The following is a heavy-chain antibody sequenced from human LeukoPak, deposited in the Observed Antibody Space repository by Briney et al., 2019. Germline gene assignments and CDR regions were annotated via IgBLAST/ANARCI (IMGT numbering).Heavy chain of an antibody. D-gene: IGHD5-18*01. CDR3: RGYSYALDY. CDR1: GFTFSSYG. CDR2: ISYDGSNK. J-gene: IGHJ4*02. Sequence: TGGSLRLSCAASGFTFSSYGMHWVRQAPGKGLEWVAVISYDGSNKYYAGSVKGRFTISRDNSKNTLYLQMNSLRAEDTAVYYCRGYSYALDYWGQGTLVTVSS. V-gene: IGHV3-30*03.